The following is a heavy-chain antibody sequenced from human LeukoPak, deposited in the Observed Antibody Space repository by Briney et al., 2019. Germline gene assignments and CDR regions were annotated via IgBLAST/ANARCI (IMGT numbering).Heavy chain of an antibody. CDR2: IKQDGSAK. V-gene: IGHV3-7*04. CDR3: ARGDFSDYGDYVDAFDI. Sequence: GGSLRLSCAASGFTFNNYWMSWVRQVPGKGLQWVANIKQDGSAKFYVDSVKGRFSISRDNTKNSLYLRMNSLRVEDTAVYYCARGDFSDYGDYVDAFDIWGQGTMVTVSS. J-gene: IGHJ3*02. CDR1: GFTFNNYW. D-gene: IGHD4-17*01.